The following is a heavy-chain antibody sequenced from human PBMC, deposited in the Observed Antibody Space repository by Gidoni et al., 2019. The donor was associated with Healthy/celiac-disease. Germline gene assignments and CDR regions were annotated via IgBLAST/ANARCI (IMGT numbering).Heavy chain of an antibody. CDR3: ARDYPLADY. CDR2: ISSSSSTI. CDR1: GFTFSSYS. Sequence: EVQLVESGGGLVQPGGSLRLSCAAYGFTFSSYSMNWVRQAPGKGLEWVSYISSSSSTIYYADSVKGRFTISRDNAKNSLYLQMNSLRAEDTAVYYCARDYPLADYWGQGTLVTVSS. V-gene: IGHV3-48*01. J-gene: IGHJ4*02.